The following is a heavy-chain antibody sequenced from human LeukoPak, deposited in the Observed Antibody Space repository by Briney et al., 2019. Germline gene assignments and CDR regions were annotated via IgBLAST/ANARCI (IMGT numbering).Heavy chain of an antibody. CDR3: ARDHGFCSGGSCYLDY. V-gene: IGHV1-69*05. J-gene: IGHJ4*02. Sequence: SVKVSCKASGGTFSSYAISWVRQAPGQGLEWMGGIIPIFGTANYAQKFQGRVTITTDESTSTAYMELSSLRSEDTAVYYCARDHGFCSGGSCYLDYWGQGTLVTVSS. CDR1: GGTFSSYA. CDR2: IIPIFGTA. D-gene: IGHD2-15*01.